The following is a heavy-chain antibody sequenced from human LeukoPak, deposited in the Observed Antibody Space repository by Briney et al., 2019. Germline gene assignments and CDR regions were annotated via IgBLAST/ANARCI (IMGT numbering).Heavy chain of an antibody. J-gene: IGHJ3*02. CDR1: GFTFSGYS. CDR3: ARVLYSYGFYAFDI. D-gene: IGHD5-18*01. V-gene: IGHV3-21*01. Sequence: GGSLRLSCAASGFTFSGYSMNWVRQAPGKGLEWVSSISSSSSYKYYADSVKGRFTISRDNAKNSLYLQMNSLRAEDTAVYYCARVLYSYGFYAFDIWGQGTMVTVSS. CDR2: ISSSSSYK.